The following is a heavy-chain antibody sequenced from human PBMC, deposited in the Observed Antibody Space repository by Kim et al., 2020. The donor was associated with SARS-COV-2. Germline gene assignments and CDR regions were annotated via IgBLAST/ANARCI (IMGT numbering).Heavy chain of an antibody. J-gene: IGHJ4*02. CDR1: GFTFSSYS. D-gene: IGHD6-19*01. V-gene: IGHV3-21*01. CDR2: ISSSSSYI. Sequence: GGSLRLSCAASGFTFSSYSMNWVRQAPGKGLEWVSSISSSSSYIYYADSVKGRFTISRDNAKNSLYLQMNSLRAEDTAVYYCARSSGMIAVAWFDYWGQGTLVTVSS. CDR3: ARSSGMIAVAWFDY.